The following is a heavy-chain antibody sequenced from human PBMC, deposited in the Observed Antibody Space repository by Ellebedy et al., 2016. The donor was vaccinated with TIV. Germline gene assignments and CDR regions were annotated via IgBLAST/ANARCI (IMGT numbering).Heavy chain of an antibody. V-gene: IGHV1-2*02. J-gene: IGHJ4*02. CDR2: INPNSGGT. CDR1: GYTFTGYY. Sequence: AASVKVSCKASGYTFTGYYMHWVRQAPGQGLEWMGWINPNSGGTNYAQKFQGRVTMTSDTSISTAYMELSRLRSDDTAVYYCAREGDSSLCYFDYWGQGTLVTVSS. CDR3: AREGDSSLCYFDY. D-gene: IGHD3-22*01.